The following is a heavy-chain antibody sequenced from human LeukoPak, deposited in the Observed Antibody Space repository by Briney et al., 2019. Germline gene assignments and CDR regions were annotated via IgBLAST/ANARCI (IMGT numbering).Heavy chain of an antibody. D-gene: IGHD5-18*01. J-gene: IGHJ4*02. CDR1: GFTFSSYW. V-gene: IGHV3-7*01. CDR2: IKQDGSEK. Sequence: GGSLSLSCAASGFTFSSYWMSWVRQAPGKGLEWVANIKQDGSEKYYVDSVKGRFTISRDNAKNSLYLRMNSLRAEDTAVYYCARAQGGYSYGFDYWGQGTLVTVSS. CDR3: ARAQGGYSYGFDY.